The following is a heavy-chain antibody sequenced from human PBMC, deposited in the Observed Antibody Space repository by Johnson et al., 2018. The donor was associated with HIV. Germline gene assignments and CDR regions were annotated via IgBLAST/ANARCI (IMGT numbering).Heavy chain of an antibody. CDR3: ARDQSTGDWGAFDL. Sequence: EQLVESGGGVVQPGRFLRLFCAASGFTFSDLYMSWVRQAPGKGLEWVSVIYSGGSTYYADSVRGRFTISRDNSRSTLFLEMINLRDEDTAVYYCARDQSTGDWGAFDLWGQGTLVTVSS. D-gene: IGHD7-27*01. V-gene: IGHV3-66*02. CDR1: GFTFSDLY. J-gene: IGHJ3*01. CDR2: IYSGGST.